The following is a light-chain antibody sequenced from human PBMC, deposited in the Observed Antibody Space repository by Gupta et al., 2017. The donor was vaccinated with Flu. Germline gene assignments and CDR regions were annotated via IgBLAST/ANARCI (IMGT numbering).Light chain of an antibody. CDR2: EVN. Sequence: QSALTQPASVSGSPGQSITISCTGTRSDIGAYDYVSWYQQHPGEAPKLIIYEVNDRPSGVSNRFSGSKSGYTASLTITGLRAEDEADYFCCSYTTRTTLVFGGGTKLTVL. CDR1: RSDIGAYDY. V-gene: IGLV2-14*01. CDR3: CSYTTRTTLV. J-gene: IGLJ3*02.